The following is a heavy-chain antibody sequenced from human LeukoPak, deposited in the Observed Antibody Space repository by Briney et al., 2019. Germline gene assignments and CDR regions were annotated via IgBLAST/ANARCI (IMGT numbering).Heavy chain of an antibody. V-gene: IGHV3-30*02. Sequence: PGGSLRLSCAASGFTFSSYGMHWVRQAPGKGLEWVAFIRYDGSNKYYADSVKGRFTISRDNSKNTLYLQMNSLRAEDTAVYYCAKPPAPYYHLNWFDPWGQGTLVTVSS. J-gene: IGHJ5*02. CDR3: AKPPAPYYHLNWFDP. CDR2: IRYDGSNK. CDR1: GFTFSSYG. D-gene: IGHD3-10*01.